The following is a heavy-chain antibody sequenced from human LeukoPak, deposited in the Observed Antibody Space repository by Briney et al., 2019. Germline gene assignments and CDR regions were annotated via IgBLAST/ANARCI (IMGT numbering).Heavy chain of an antibody. J-gene: IGHJ6*03. D-gene: IGHD2-2*01. CDR3: AKTLLGYCSSTSCYGYYYYYMDV. V-gene: IGHV7-4-1*02. CDR1: GYTFTSYA. CDR2: INTNTGNP. Sequence: GASVKVSCKASGYTFTSYAMNWVRQAPGQGLEWMGWINTNTGNPTYAQGFTGRFVFSLDTSVSTAYLQISSLKAEDTAVYYCAKTLLGYCSSTSCYGYYYYYMDVWGKGTTVTVSS.